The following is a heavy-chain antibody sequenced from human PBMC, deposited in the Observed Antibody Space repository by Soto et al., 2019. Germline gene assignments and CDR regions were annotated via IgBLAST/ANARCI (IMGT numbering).Heavy chain of an antibody. Sequence: PGGSLRLSCAASGFTFSSYEMNWVRQAPGKGLEWVSYISSSGSTIYYADSVKGRFTISRDNAKNSLYLQMNSLRAEDTAVYYCARDGGLWFGELPSHDFDYWGQGTLVTVSS. V-gene: IGHV3-48*03. CDR1: GFTFSSYE. CDR2: ISSSGSTI. CDR3: ARDGGLWFGELPSHDFDY. D-gene: IGHD3-10*01. J-gene: IGHJ4*02.